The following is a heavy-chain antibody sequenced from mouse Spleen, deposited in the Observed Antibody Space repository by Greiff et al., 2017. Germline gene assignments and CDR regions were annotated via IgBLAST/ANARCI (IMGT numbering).Heavy chain of an antibody. V-gene: IGHV1-22*01. Sequence: VQLKESGPELVKPGASVKMSCKASGYTFTDYNMHWVKQSHGKSLEWIGYINPNNGGTSYNQKFKGKATLTVNKSSSTAYMELRSLTSEDSAVYYCARGGFITTVVADYWGQGTTLTVSS. CDR3: ARGGFITTVVADY. CDR1: GYTFTDYN. CDR2: INPNNGGT. D-gene: IGHD1-1*01. J-gene: IGHJ2*01.